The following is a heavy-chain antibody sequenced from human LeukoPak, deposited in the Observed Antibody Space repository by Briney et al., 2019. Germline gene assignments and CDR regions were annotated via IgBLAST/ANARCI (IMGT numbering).Heavy chain of an antibody. V-gene: IGHV3-23*01. J-gene: IGHJ4*02. CDR3: AKRIQSAMATGY. Sequence: PGGSLRLSCAASGFTFSNYGLSWVRQAPGKGLEWVSGITGSGGSTYYADSVKGRFTISRDNSKNTLYLQMNSLRAEDTAIYYCAKRIQSAMATGYWGQGTLVTVSS. CDR2: ITGSGGST. CDR1: GFTFSNYG. D-gene: IGHD5-18*01.